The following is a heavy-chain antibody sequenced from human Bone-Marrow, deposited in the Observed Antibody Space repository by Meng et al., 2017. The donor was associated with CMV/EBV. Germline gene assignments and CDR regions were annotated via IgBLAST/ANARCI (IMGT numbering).Heavy chain of an antibody. J-gene: IGHJ4*02. Sequence: SEPLSLTCTVSGGSISSSSYYWGWIRQPPGKGLEWIGSMYYSGSTYYNPSLKSRVTISVDTSKNQFSLKPSPVPAADTAVYYCAREYSYGYGVRYWGQGTLVTVSS. D-gene: IGHD5-18*01. V-gene: IGHV4-39*07. CDR1: GGSISSSSYY. CDR2: MYYSGST. CDR3: AREYSYGYGVRY.